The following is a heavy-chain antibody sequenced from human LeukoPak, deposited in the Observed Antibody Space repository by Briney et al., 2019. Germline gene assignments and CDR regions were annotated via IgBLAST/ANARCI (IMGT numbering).Heavy chain of an antibody. CDR3: ARIDFWSGYFDY. V-gene: IGHV4-38-2*01. D-gene: IGHD3-3*01. Sequence: SETLSLTCAVSGYSISSGYYWGWIRQPPGKGLEWIGSIYHSGSTYHNPSLKSRVTTSVDTSKNQFSLKLSSVTAADTAVYYCARIDFWSGYFDYWGQGTLVTVSS. CDR2: IYHSGST. CDR1: GYSISSGYY. J-gene: IGHJ4*02.